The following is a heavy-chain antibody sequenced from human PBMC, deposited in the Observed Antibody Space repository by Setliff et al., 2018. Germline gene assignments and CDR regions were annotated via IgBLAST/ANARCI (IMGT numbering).Heavy chain of an antibody. CDR2: IYTSGST. Sequence: TSETLSLTCTVSGGSISSGSYYWSWIRQPAGKGLEWIGRIYTSGSTNYNPSLKSRVTISVDTSKNQFSLKLSSVTAADTAVYYCARGPVMIVATGYLDYWGQGTLVTVSS. CDR3: ARGPVMIVATGYLDY. J-gene: IGHJ4*02. V-gene: IGHV4-61*02. D-gene: IGHD3-22*01. CDR1: GGSISSGSYY.